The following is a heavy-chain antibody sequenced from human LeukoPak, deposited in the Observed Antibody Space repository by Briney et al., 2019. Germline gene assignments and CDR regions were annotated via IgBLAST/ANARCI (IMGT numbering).Heavy chain of an antibody. CDR2: IMPLFGTA. D-gene: IGHD4-17*01. V-gene: IGHV1-69*05. J-gene: IGHJ5*02. CDR1: GGTFNNSA. CDR3: ARDFHGDYGSGWFDP. Sequence: SVKVSCKTSGGTFNNSAISWVRQAPGQGLEWLGGIMPLFGTAGYAQKFQGRVTITKDESTRTVYLELTSLTSDDTAVYYCARDFHGDYGSGWFDPWGQGTLDSVSS.